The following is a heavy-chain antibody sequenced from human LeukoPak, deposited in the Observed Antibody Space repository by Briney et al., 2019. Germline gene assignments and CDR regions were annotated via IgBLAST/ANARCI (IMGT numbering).Heavy chain of an antibody. Sequence: GASLRLSCAASGFPFSSYYMSSVRQAPGKGLGLVDNINQGGSEKYYVESVKDRFTISRDNAKNSLYLQMSSLRAEDTAVYYCARVNRYSGYDFDQWGQGTLVTVSS. D-gene: IGHD5-12*01. V-gene: IGHV3-7*01. CDR2: INQGGSEK. CDR1: GFPFSSYY. CDR3: ARVNRYSGYDFDQ. J-gene: IGHJ5*02.